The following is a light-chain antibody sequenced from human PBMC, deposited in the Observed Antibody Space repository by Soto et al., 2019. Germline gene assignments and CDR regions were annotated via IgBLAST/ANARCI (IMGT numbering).Light chain of an antibody. CDR3: QSYDRSLSTWI. Sequence: QPVLTQPPSVSGAPGQRVTISCTGNGSNIGANYDVHWYQQLPGSAPRLLIYANRNRPAGVSDRFSGSKSDTSASLVISGLQADDEADYYCQSYDRSLSTWIFGTGTKVTVL. V-gene: IGLV1-40*01. CDR2: ANR. CDR1: GSNIGANYD. J-gene: IGLJ1*01.